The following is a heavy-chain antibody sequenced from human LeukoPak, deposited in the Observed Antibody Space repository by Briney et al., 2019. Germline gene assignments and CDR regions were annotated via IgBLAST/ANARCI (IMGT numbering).Heavy chain of an antibody. CDR3: ARERAVYYYDSSGPGDAFDI. CDR1: GFTFSSYS. J-gene: IGHJ3*02. D-gene: IGHD3-22*01. V-gene: IGHV3-21*01. CDR2: ISSSSSYI. Sequence: PGGSLRLSCAASGFTFSSYSMNWVRQAPGKGLEWVSSISSSSSYIYYADSVKGRFTISRDNAKNSLYLQMNSLRAEDTAVYYCARERAVYYYDSSGPGDAFDIWGQGTMVTVSS.